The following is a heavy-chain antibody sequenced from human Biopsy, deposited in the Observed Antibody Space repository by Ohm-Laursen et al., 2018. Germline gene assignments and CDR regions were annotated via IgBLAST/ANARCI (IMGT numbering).Heavy chain of an antibody. J-gene: IGHJ4*02. CDR3: TLEGAGFDN. D-gene: IGHD3-10*01. Sequence: SLRLSCTASGFTFSASAVHWVRQASGKGLEWVGRIRSKAKSCATAYAASVTGRFTISRDDSKNTTYLQMNSLKTEDTAVYYCTLEGAGFDNWGQGTLVTVSS. V-gene: IGHV3-73*01. CDR1: GFTFSASA. CDR2: IRSKAKSCAT.